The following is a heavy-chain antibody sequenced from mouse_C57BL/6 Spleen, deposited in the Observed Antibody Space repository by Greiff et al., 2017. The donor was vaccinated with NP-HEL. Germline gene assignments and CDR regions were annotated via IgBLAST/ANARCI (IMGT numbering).Heavy chain of an antibody. CDR3: VRQGGYYDYFDY. Sequence: DVQLQESGGGLVQPKGSLKLSCAASGFSFNTYAMNWVRQAPGKGLEWVARIRSKSNNYATYYADSVKDRFTISRDDSESMLYLQMNNLKTEDTAMYYCVRQGGYYDYFDYWGQGTTLTVSS. CDR2: IRSKSNNYAT. J-gene: IGHJ2*01. D-gene: IGHD2-1*01. V-gene: IGHV10-1*01. CDR1: GFSFNTYA.